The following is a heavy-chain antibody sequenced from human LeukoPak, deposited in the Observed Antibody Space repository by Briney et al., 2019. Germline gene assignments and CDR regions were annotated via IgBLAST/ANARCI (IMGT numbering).Heavy chain of an antibody. CDR3: ARAIAVTGTGGYH. CDR1: GFTFSSYY. V-gene: IGHV3-74*01. Sequence: GGSLRLSCAASGFTFSSYYMHWVRQAPGKGLVWVSRINSDGSGTSYADSVKGRFTISRDNAKNTLYLQMNSLRAEDTAVYYCARAIAVTGTGGYHWGQGTLVTVSS. D-gene: IGHD6-19*01. J-gene: IGHJ5*02. CDR2: INSDGSGT.